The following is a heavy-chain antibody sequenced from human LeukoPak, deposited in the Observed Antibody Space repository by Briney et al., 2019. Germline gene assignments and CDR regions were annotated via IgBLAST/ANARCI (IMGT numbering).Heavy chain of an antibody. J-gene: IGHJ4*02. CDR2: IYYIGSS. Sequence: SETLSLTCTVSGGSISSYYWSWIRQPPGKGLEWIGYIYYIGSSNYNPSLKSRVTISVDTSKNQFSLKLSSVTAADTAVYYCAGGGSGWHYFDYWGQGTLVTVSS. V-gene: IGHV4-59*01. D-gene: IGHD6-19*01. CDR1: GGSISSYY. CDR3: AGGGSGWHYFDY.